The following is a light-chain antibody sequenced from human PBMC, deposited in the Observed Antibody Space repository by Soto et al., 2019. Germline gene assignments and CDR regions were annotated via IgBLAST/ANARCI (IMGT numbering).Light chain of an antibody. CDR2: DNN. CDR1: SSDVGGYNV. Sequence: QSALTQPPSASGSPGQSVTISCSGTSSDVGGYNVVSWYQHHAGTAPNLIIYDNNKRPSGVPNRSSSYKSGYTASVTVSVLQAEDADDYYCDSYEGRNIYVFGTGTKLTVL. CDR3: DSYEGRNIYV. J-gene: IGLJ1*01. V-gene: IGLV2-8*01.